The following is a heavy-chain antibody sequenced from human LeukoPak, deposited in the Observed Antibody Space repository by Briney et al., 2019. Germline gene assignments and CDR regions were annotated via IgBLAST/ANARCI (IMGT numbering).Heavy chain of an antibody. CDR1: GFTFSSYT. CDR3: AKDGGLWVSAHWGDS. CDR2: ITTSDGNT. J-gene: IGHJ4*02. V-gene: IGHV3-23*01. D-gene: IGHD7-27*01. Sequence: GGSLRLSCAASGFTFSSYTMSWVRQAPGKGLEWVSTITTSDGNTYYADSVKGRFTVSRDNSKNTLFLQMNSLRAEDTAIYYCAKDGGLWVSAHWGDSWGRGTLVTVSS.